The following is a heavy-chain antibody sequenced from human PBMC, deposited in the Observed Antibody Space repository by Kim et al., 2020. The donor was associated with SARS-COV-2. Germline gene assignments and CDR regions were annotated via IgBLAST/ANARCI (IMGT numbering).Heavy chain of an antibody. CDR1: GFTFSSHE. CDR3: ARETTVTPDAFDI. J-gene: IGHJ3*02. Sequence: GGSLRLSCAASGFTFSSHEMNWVRQAPGKGLEWVSYISKSGSNRYYADSVKGRFTISSDNAKNSLYLQMNSLRAEDTAVYYCARETTVTPDAFDIWGQGTMVTVSS. CDR2: ISKSGSNR. D-gene: IGHD4-17*01. V-gene: IGHV3-48*03.